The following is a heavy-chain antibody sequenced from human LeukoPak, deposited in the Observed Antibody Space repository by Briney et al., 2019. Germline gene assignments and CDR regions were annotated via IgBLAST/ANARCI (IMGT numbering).Heavy chain of an antibody. V-gene: IGHV4-59*01. J-gene: IGHJ5*02. CDR3: ARGGPNYHDSSPHWFDP. CDR1: GVSISSYY. Sequence: SETLSLTCTVSGVSISSYYWSWIRQPPGKGLEWIGYIYYSGSTNYNPSLNSRVTISIDTSRNQFSLKLSSVTAADTAVYFCARGGPNYHDSSPHWFDPWGRGTLVTVSS. D-gene: IGHD3-22*01. CDR2: IYYSGST.